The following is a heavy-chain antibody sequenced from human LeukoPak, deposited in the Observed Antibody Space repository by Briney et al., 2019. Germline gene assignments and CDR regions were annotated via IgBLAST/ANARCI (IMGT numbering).Heavy chain of an antibody. CDR2: VSYDGSNK. D-gene: IGHD3-22*01. Sequence: GRSLRLSCAASGFTFSSYSMHWVRQAPGKGLEWVAVVSYDGSNKYYADSVKGRFTISRDNSKNTLYLQMNSLRAEDTAVYYCARDRGGYDSSGYYPLAYWGQGTLVTVSS. CDR3: ARDRGGYDSSGYYPLAY. CDR1: GFTFSSYS. J-gene: IGHJ4*02. V-gene: IGHV3-30*04.